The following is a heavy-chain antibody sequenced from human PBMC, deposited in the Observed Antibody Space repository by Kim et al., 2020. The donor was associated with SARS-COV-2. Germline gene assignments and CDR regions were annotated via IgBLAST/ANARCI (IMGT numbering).Heavy chain of an antibody. Sequence: ASVKVSCKASGYTFTSYGISWVRQAPGQGLEWMGWISAYNGNTNYAQKLQGRVTMTTDTSTSTAYMELRSLRSDDTAVYYCARDRSTSWQYYYYGMDVWGHGATVTLSS. D-gene: IGHD2-2*01. J-gene: IGHJ6*02. CDR2: ISAYNGNT. CDR3: ARDRSTSWQYYYYGMDV. CDR1: GYTFTSYG. V-gene: IGHV1-18*01.